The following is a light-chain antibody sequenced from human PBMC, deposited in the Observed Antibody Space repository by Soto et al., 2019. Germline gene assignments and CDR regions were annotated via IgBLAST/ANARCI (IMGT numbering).Light chain of an antibody. V-gene: IGKV1-9*01. J-gene: IGKJ4*01. CDR1: QDIAIY. Sequence: IQLTQSPSSLSASVGDRFTITCRDSQDIAIYLAWYQQTPGEAPKLLIYAASTLHGGVPSRFSCSGAGTDCALTITSLQAEDVSTDYCPQLRSYPSTFCGGTKVDIK. CDR3: PQLRSYPST. CDR2: AAS.